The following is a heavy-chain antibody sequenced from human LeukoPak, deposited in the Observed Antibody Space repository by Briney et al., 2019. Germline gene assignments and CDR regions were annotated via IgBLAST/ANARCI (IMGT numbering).Heavy chain of an antibody. Sequence: GGSLSLSCAASGFTVSSNYMSWVRQAPGKGLEWVSVIYSGGSTYYADSVKGRFTISRDNSKNTLYLQMNSLRAEDTAVYYCARAGSGSYLPDDAFDIWGQGTMVTVSS. CDR2: IYSGGST. V-gene: IGHV3-53*01. J-gene: IGHJ3*02. CDR3: ARAGSGSYLPDDAFDI. D-gene: IGHD1-26*01. CDR1: GFTVSSNY.